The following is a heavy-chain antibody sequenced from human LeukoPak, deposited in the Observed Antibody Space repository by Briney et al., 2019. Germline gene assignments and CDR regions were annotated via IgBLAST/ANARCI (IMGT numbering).Heavy chain of an antibody. V-gene: IGHV1-18*01. CDR3: AGVLGDYYYYGMDV. Sequence: ASVKVSCKASGYTFTSYGISWVRQAPGQGLEWMGWISAYNGNTNYAQKLQGRVTMTTDTSTSTAYMELRSLRSDDTAVYYCAGVLGDYYYYGMDVWGQGTTVTVS. CDR2: ISAYNGNT. J-gene: IGHJ6*02. CDR1: GYTFTSYG.